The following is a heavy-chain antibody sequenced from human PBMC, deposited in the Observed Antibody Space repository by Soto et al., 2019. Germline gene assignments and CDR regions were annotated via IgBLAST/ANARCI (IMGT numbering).Heavy chain of an antibody. Sequence: PSEPLSLTCAVYGGSFSGYHWTWIRQPPGRGLEWIGEITHRGSPNYNPSFKSRVTISIDMSKNQFSLDLSSLTAADTAVYYCARIPGSDYSDPHDFWGQGTLVTVSS. J-gene: IGHJ4*02. CDR3: ARIPGSDYSDPHDF. V-gene: IGHV4-34*01. CDR1: GGSFSGYH. CDR2: ITHRGSP. D-gene: IGHD4-17*01.